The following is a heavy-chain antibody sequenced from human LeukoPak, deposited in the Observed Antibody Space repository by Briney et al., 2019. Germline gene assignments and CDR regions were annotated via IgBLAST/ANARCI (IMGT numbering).Heavy chain of an antibody. V-gene: IGHV4-30-2*01. D-gene: IGHD3-22*01. CDR3: VRDLGYYYDSSTYFYGMDV. CDR1: GGSINSGGYS. Sequence: SETLSLTCAVSGGSINSGGYSWSWIRQPPGKGLEWMGYIYHSGSSNYNPSLKSRATMSVDTSKNQFSLKLTSVTAADTAVYYCVRDLGYYYDSSTYFYGMDVWGQGTTVTVSS. CDR2: IYHSGSS. J-gene: IGHJ6*02.